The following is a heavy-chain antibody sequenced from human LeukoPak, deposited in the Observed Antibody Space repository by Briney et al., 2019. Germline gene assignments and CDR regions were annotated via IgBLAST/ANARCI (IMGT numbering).Heavy chain of an antibody. D-gene: IGHD4-17*01. Sequence: GRSLRLSCAAFGFTFSSYGMHWVRQAPGKGLEWVALIWYDGSNKYYADSVKGRFTISRDNSKNTLYLQMNSLRAEDTAVYYCTTWGSYGDYRLGLDSWGQGTLVTVS. CDR1: GFTFSSYG. V-gene: IGHV3-33*01. CDR2: IWYDGSNK. J-gene: IGHJ4*02. CDR3: TTWGSYGDYRLGLDS.